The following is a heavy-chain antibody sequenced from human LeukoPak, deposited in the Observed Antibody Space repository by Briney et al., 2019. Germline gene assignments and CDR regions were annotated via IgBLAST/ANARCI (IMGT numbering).Heavy chain of an antibody. CDR1: GDSVSSNSVT. Sequence: SQTLSLTCAIPGDSVSSNSVTWNWIRQSPSRGLEWLGRTYYRSTWYDDYAVSVRGRITVNPDTSKNQFSLHLNSVTPEDTAVYYCARRLTQYDCFDPWGQGILVTVSS. CDR3: ARRLTQYDCFDP. J-gene: IGHJ5*02. D-gene: IGHD2-2*01. V-gene: IGHV6-1*01. CDR2: TYYRSTWYD.